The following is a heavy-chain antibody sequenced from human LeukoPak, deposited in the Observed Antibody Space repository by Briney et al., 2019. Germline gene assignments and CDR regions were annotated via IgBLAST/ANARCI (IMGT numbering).Heavy chain of an antibody. CDR3: ARVRDGYDDAYDI. CDR2: INPSGGST. Sequence: ASVKVSCKASGFTFTNYNMHWVRQAPGQGLEWMGIINPSGGSTNYAQNFQARVTMTRDTSTSTVYMELSSLRSEDTAVYYCARVRDGYDDAYDIWGQGTMVTVPS. D-gene: IGHD5-24*01. V-gene: IGHV1-46*01. J-gene: IGHJ3*02. CDR1: GFTFTNYN.